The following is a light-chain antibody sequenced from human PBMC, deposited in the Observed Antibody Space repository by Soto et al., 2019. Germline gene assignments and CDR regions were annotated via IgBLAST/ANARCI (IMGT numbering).Light chain of an antibody. Sequence: QSALTQVVSVSGSPGQSITITCTGTSSDVGTYNHVSWYQQHPGKAPKLMIYNVDYRPSGVSNRFSGSKSGNTASLSISGLQAEDEASYYCSSYTQTDTVVFGGGTKLTVL. CDR3: SSYTQTDTVV. V-gene: IGLV2-14*03. CDR2: NVD. CDR1: SSDVGTYNH. J-gene: IGLJ2*01.